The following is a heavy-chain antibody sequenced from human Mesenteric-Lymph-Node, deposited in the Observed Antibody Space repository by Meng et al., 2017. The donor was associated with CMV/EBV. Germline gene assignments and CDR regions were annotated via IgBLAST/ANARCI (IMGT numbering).Heavy chain of an antibody. Sequence: GESLKISCAASGFTFSSYSMNWVRQAPGKGLEWVSSISSRSSYIYYADSLKGRLTISRDNAKNSLYLQMDSLRAEDTAVYYCAKDEGYSSSIHYYYYYGMDVWGQGTTVTVSS. CDR3: AKDEGYSSSIHYYYYYGMDV. CDR1: GFTFSSYS. CDR2: ISSRSSYI. D-gene: IGHD6-6*01. V-gene: IGHV3-21*01. J-gene: IGHJ6*02.